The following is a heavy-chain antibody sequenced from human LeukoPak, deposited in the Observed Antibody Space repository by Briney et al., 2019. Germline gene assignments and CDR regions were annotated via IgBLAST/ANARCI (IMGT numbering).Heavy chain of an antibody. J-gene: IGHJ4*02. CDR2: IYYSGST. CDR1: GGSISSSSYY. Sequence: PSETLSFTCPVSGGSISSSSYYWGWIRQPPGKGLEWIGSIYYSGSTYYNPSLKSRVTISVDTSKNQFSLRLSSVTAADTAVYYCATLPWCSGGSCYSHDYWGQGTLVTVSS. D-gene: IGHD2-15*01. CDR3: ATLPWCSGGSCYSHDY. V-gene: IGHV4-39*01.